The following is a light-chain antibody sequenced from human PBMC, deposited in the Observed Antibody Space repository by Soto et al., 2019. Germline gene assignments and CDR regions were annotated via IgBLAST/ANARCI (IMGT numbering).Light chain of an antibody. Sequence: QSALTQPASVSGSPGRSITISCTGSSSDVGTCNYVSWYQQHPGKAPKLIIFEVYNRPSGVSERFSGSKSGNTASLTISGLQAEDEADYYCSSCSGRSTIVFGNGTKLTVL. V-gene: IGLV2-14*01. J-gene: IGLJ2*01. CDR3: SSCSGRSTIV. CDR1: SSDVGTCNY. CDR2: EVY.